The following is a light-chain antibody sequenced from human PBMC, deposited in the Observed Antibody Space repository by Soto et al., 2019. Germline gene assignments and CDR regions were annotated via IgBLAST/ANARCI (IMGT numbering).Light chain of an antibody. CDR1: QTISTY. Sequence: IQMTQSPSSLSASVGDIVTITCRASQTISTYLHWYQQKAGEAPKLLIYAASNLQGGVPSRFSGSGSGTGFTFTISSLQPEDFATYYCQKYESLPLNFGQGTRLEI. V-gene: IGKV1-33*01. CDR3: QKYESLPLN. CDR2: AAS. J-gene: IGKJ5*01.